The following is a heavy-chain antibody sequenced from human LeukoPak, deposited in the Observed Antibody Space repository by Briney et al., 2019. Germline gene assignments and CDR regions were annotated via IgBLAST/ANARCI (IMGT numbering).Heavy chain of an antibody. J-gene: IGHJ6*02. V-gene: IGHV1-18*01. CDR3: ARDAVGGSYYGGYYYYGMDV. D-gene: IGHD1-26*01. Sequence: GASVKVSCKASGYTFTNYGISWVRQAPGQGLEWMGWLSAYNSNTNYAQKLQGRVTMTTDTSTSTAYMELRSLRSDDTAVYYCARDAVGGSYYGGYYYYGMDVWGQGTTVTVSS. CDR1: GYTFTNYG. CDR2: LSAYNSNT.